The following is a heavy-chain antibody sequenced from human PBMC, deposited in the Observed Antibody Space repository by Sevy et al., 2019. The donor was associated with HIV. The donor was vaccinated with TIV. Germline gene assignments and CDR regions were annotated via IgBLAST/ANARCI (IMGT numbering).Heavy chain of an antibody. V-gene: IGHV1-69*13. CDR3: ARGAEAYCSSTSCYFDY. CDR2: IIPIFGTA. Sequence: ASVKVSCKASGGTFSSYAISWVRQAPGQGLEWMGGIIPIFGTANYAQKFQGRVTITADESTSTAYMELSSLRSEDTAVYYCARGAEAYCSSTSCYFDYWGQGTLVTVSS. J-gene: IGHJ4*02. CDR1: GGTFSSYA. D-gene: IGHD2-2*01.